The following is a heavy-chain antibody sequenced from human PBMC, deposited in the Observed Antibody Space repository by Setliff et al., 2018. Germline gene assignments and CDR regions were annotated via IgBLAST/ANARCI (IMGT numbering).Heavy chain of an antibody. CDR3: TVYNTGSSKDHY. CDR1: GGSFSGYY. J-gene: IGHJ4*02. CDR2: INHSGSA. D-gene: IGHD2-8*02. V-gene: IGHV4-34*01. Sequence: PSETLSLTCTVYGGSFSGYYWSWIRQPPGKGLEWIGEINHSGSATYSPSLKSRVTISVDTSKNQFSLKLSSVTAADTSLYYCTVYNTGSSKDHYWGQGTPVTVSS.